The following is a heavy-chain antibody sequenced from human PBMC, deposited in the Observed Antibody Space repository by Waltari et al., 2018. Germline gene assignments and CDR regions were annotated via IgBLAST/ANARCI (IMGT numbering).Heavy chain of an antibody. CDR3: ASAADYYYYYMDV. CDR2: IYTSGST. CDR1: GGSISSGSYY. D-gene: IGHD6-25*01. J-gene: IGHJ6*03. V-gene: IGHV4-61*02. Sequence: QVQLQESGPGLVKPSQTLSLTCTVSGGSISSGSYYWSWIRQPAGKGLEWIGLIYTSGSTNYNPSLKSRVTISVDTSKNQFSLKLSSVTAADTAVYYCASAADYYYYYMDVWGKGTTVTVSS.